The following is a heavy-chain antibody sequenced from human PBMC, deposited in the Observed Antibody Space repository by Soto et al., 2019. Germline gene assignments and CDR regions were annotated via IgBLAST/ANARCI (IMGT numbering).Heavy chain of an antibody. J-gene: IGHJ4*02. CDR2: VSPSGSNT. CDR1: GFIFSNYP. V-gene: IGHV3-23*01. Sequence: EVQLLESGGGLVQPGGSLRLSCAVSGFIFSNYPMSWVRQGPWKGLEWVSSVSPSGSNTYYADSVKGRFTMSRDNSDNRLHLQMNSLRAEDTAVYFCARRDSSGWYSLDYWGQGTLVTVSS. CDR3: ARRDSSGWYSLDY. D-gene: IGHD6-19*01.